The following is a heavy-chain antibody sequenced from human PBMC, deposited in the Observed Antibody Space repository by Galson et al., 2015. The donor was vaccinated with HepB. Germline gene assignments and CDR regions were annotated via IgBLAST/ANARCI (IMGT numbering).Heavy chain of an antibody. Sequence: SLRLSCAASGFTFSDYYMSWIRQAPEKGLEWVSYISSSSSYTNYADSVKGRFTISRDNAKNSLYLQMNSLRAEDTAVYYCASTDAAAGTVYFDYWGQGTLVTVSS. J-gene: IGHJ4*02. CDR3: ASTDAAAGTVYFDY. CDR2: ISSSSSYT. D-gene: IGHD6-13*01. V-gene: IGHV3-11*06. CDR1: GFTFSDYY.